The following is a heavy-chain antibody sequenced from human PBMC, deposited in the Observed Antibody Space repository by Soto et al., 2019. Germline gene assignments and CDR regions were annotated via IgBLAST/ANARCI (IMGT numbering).Heavy chain of an antibody. CDR2: IWSAGHNR. D-gene: IGHD1-1*01. V-gene: IGHV3-33*01. CDR1: GFMFSNHD. Sequence: QVQLVESGGGVVQPGRSLRLSCAASGFMFSNHDMHWFRQAPGKGLEWVAVIWSAGHNRYYADSVKGRFTISRDNSQNKVYLQMNSLRAEDTAVYYCVRGDNWNDEASDYWGQGTLVTVSS. CDR3: VRGDNWNDEASDY. J-gene: IGHJ4*02.